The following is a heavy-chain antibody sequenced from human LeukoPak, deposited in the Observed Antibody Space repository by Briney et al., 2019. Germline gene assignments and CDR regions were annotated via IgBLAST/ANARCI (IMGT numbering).Heavy chain of an antibody. CDR3: ARSKVRGVDDAFDI. V-gene: IGHV4-59*01. J-gene: IGHJ3*02. D-gene: IGHD3-10*01. CDR1: GDSLSSYY. Sequence: SETLSLTCTVSGDSLSSYYLSWIRQPPGKGLEWIGYIHYSGSTNYNPSLKSRVTISVDTSKNQFSLKLSSVTAADTAVYYCARSKVRGVDDAFDIWGQGTMVTVSS. CDR2: IHYSGST.